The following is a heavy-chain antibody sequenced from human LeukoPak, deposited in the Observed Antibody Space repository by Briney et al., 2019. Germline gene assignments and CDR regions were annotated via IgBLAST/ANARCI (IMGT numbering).Heavy chain of an antibody. Sequence: GGSLRLSCAASGFTFDDYAMHWVRQAPGKGLEWVAVISYDGSNKYYADSVKGRFTISRDNSKNTLYLQMNSLRAEDTAVYYCAKDSSLNYWGQGTLVTVSS. J-gene: IGHJ4*02. CDR2: ISYDGSNK. CDR3: AKDSSLNY. CDR1: GFTFDDYA. V-gene: IGHV3-30*18.